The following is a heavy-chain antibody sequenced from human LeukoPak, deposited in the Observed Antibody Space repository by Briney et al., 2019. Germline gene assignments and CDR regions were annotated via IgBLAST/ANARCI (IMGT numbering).Heavy chain of an antibody. V-gene: IGHV4-34*01. J-gene: IGHJ6*03. Sequence: SETLSLTCAVYGGSFSGYYWSWIHKPPGKGQEWIGEINHSGSTNYNPSLKSRVTISVDTSNNQFSLKLSSVNAPDTAMYYCAREMTDSSGQYYYYMDVWGKGTTVTVSS. D-gene: IGHD3-22*01. CDR1: GGSFSGYY. CDR3: AREMTDSSGQYYYYMDV. CDR2: INHSGST.